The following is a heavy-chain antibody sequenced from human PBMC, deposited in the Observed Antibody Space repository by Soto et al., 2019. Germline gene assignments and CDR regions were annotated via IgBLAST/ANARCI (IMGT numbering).Heavy chain of an antibody. Sequence: EVQLVESGGGLVQPGGSLRLSCAASGFTFSSYSMNWVRQAPGKGLEWVSYISSSTIYYADSVKGRFTISRDNAKNSLYLQMSSLRDEDTAVYYCARGSGSLYWGQGTLVTVSS. CDR3: ARGSGSLY. V-gene: IGHV3-48*02. CDR1: GFTFSSYS. CDR2: ISSSTI. D-gene: IGHD1-26*01. J-gene: IGHJ4*02.